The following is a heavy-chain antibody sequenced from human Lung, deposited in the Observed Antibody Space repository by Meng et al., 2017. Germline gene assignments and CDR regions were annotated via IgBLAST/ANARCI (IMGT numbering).Heavy chain of an antibody. CDR2: INHSGST. D-gene: IGHD4-11*01. CDR1: GGSFSDYY. J-gene: IGHJ4*02. V-gene: IGHV4-34*01. CDR3: ARGPTTMAHDFDY. Sequence: QVQLKQWGGGRCKPPETLSLTCVVSGGSFSDYYWSWIRQSPGKGLEWIGEINHSGSTNYNPSLESRATISVDTSQNNLSLKLSSVTAADSAVYYCARGPTTMAHDFDYWGQGTLVTVSS.